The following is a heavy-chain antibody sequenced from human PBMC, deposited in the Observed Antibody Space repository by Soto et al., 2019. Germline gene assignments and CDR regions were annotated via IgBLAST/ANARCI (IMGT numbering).Heavy chain of an antibody. CDR2: ISWDGVST. CDR3: VKDIGVGTTFHTLGY. CDR1: GFPFDEYT. V-gene: IGHV3-43*01. Sequence: GRSLRLSWAPSGFPFDEYTVHWDRTAPGKGLEWVSLISWDGVSTYYADSVKGRFAISRHNSKNSLYLQMNSLRTLDTALYYCVKDIGVGTTFHTLGYWVQGTLVTVSS. J-gene: IGHJ4*02. D-gene: IGHD1-7*01.